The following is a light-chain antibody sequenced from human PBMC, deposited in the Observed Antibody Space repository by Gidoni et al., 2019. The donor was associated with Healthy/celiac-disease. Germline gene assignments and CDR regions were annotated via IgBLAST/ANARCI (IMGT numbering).Light chain of an antibody. CDR2: AAS. CDR3: QQCYSTLRT. CDR1: QSISTY. V-gene: IGKV1-39*01. J-gene: IGKJ1*01. Sequence: DIQMTQSPSSLSASVGDRVTITCRASQSISTYLNWYQQKPGKAPKLLIYAASSLQSGVPSRFSGSGSGTDFTPTISSLQPEDFATYYCQQCYSTLRTFXQXTKVEI.